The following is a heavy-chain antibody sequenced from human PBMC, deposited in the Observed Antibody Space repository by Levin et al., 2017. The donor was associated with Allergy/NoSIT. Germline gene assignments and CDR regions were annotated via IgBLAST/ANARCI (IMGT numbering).Heavy chain of an antibody. CDR3: ARVNRRDYYDSSGWFDP. CDR1: GGSISSYY. V-gene: IGHV4-59*01. D-gene: IGHD3-22*01. Sequence: ASETLSLTCTVSGGSISSYYWSWIRQPPGKGLEWIGYIYNSGSTNYNPSLKSRVTISVDTSKNQFSLKLSSVTAADTAVYYCARVNRRDYYDSSGWFDPWGQGTLVTVSS. CDR2: IYNSGST. J-gene: IGHJ5*02.